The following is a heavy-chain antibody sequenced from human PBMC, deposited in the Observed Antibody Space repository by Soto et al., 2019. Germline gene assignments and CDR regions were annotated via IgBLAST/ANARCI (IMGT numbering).Heavy chain of an antibody. D-gene: IGHD2-21*02. CDR3: ARADVGSDRVYYGLDG. Sequence: QVQLPQSGPGLVKPSQTLSLTCTVSGGSISGDYYHWTWIRQSPGQGLEWIRYVFHSGSVLYNPSLKSRLNISVDTAKNLFSLRLSSVSAADTAVYFCARADVGSDRVYYGLDGWGQGTTVSVSS. CDR2: VFHSGSV. V-gene: IGHV4-30-4*08. CDR1: GGSISGDYYH. J-gene: IGHJ6*02.